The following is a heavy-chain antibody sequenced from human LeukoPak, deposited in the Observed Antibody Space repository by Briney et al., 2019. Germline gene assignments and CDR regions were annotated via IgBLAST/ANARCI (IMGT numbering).Heavy chain of an antibody. Sequence: PGGSLRLSCAASGFTFNSYAMSWVRHGPGKGLEWVSGISSGGKGTYYAVSVKGRYTISRDNSNNMLFLQMNSLRVEDTAAYYCAKDRDQSFWSGSGAFDIWGHGTMVTVSS. J-gene: IGHJ3*02. CDR2: ISSGGKGT. CDR3: AKDRDQSFWSGSGAFDI. CDR1: GFTFNSYA. V-gene: IGHV3-23*01. D-gene: IGHD3-3*01.